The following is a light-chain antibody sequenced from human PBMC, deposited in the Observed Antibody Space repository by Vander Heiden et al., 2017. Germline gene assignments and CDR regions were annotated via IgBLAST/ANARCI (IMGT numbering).Light chain of an antibody. V-gene: IGKV3-15*01. CDR3: QQYNNWPPYT. CDR1: QSVSSN. CDR2: GAS. Sequence: EIVMTQSPGPLSVSPGERATLSCRASQSVSSNLAWYQQKPGQPPRLLIYGASSRATGIPARFSGSGSGTEFTLTISSLQSEDFAVYYCQQYNNWPPYTFGQGTKLEIK. J-gene: IGKJ2*01.